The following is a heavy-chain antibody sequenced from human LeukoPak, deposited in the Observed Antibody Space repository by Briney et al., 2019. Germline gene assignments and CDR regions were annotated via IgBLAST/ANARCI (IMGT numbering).Heavy chain of an antibody. Sequence: SETLSLTCTVSGGSISSYYWSWIRQPPGKGLEWIGYIYYSGSTNYNPSLKSRVTISVDTSENQFSLKLSSVTAADTAVYYCARDPGDATFDYYYYMDVWGKGTTVTVSS. CDR3: ARDPGDATFDYYYYMDV. CDR1: GGSISSYY. J-gene: IGHJ6*03. D-gene: IGHD2/OR15-2a*01. CDR2: IYYSGST. V-gene: IGHV4-59*01.